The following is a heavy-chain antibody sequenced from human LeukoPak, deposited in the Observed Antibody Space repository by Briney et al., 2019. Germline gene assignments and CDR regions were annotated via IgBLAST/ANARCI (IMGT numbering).Heavy chain of an antibody. CDR2: ISGSGGST. CDR3: AKVAMAETNGFYP. V-gene: IGHV3-23*01. J-gene: IGHJ5*02. D-gene: IGHD5-24*01. Sequence: GGSLRLSCAASGFTFSSYAMTWVRQAPGKGLEWVSAISGSGGSTYYADSAEGRFTISRDNSKNTLYLQMNSLRAEDTAVYYCAKVAMAETNGFYPLVQGTLVAVCS. CDR1: GFTFSSYA.